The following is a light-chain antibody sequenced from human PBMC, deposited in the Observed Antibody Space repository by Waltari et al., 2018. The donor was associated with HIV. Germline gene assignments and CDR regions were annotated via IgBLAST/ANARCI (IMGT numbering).Light chain of an antibody. J-gene: IGLJ2*01. CDR2: EVS. CDR1: SSDVGDYNY. CDR3: SSDTTSSVV. V-gene: IGLV2-14*01. Sequence: QSALTQPASVSGSPGQSITISCTGTSSDVGDYNYVSWYQQRPGKAPKLMIYEVSNRASGASNRFARPKSGNTASLTNSGLQAEDEADYYCSSDTTSSVVFGGGTKLTVL.